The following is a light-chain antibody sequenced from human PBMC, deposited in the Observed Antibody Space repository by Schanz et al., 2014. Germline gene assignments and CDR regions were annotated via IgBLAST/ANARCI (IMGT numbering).Light chain of an antibody. Sequence: QSVLTQPPSASGTPGQRVTISCSGSSSNIGSNNVNWYQQLPGTAPKLLIYSNNQRPSGVPDRFSGSKSGTSASLAISGLQSEDEADYYCQSYDNNLRGVFGGGTKVTVL. V-gene: IGLV1-44*01. CDR1: SSNIGSNN. J-gene: IGLJ3*02. CDR3: QSYDNNLRGV. CDR2: SNN.